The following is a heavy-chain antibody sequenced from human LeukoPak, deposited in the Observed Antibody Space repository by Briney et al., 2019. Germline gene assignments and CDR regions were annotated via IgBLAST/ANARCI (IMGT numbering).Heavy chain of an antibody. Sequence: GGSLRLSCEASGFTFNNFGMHWVRQAPGKGLEWVAFIGYDESKKYYAESVKGRFTISRDDSKNTLYLQMSALKTEDTAVYYCAKDRLDYYGDTGDFDYWGQGTLVTVSS. D-gene: IGHD4-17*01. CDR2: IGYDESKK. V-gene: IGHV3-30*02. CDR1: GFTFNNFG. CDR3: AKDRLDYYGDTGDFDY. J-gene: IGHJ4*02.